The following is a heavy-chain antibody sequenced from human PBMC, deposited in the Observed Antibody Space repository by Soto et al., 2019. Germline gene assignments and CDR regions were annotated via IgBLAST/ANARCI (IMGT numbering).Heavy chain of an antibody. V-gene: IGHV3-30*18. CDR3: AKDLSYYYDSSGYGYFDH. Sequence: PGGSLRLSCAASGFTFSSYGMHWVRQAPGKGLEWVAVISYDGSNKYYADSVKGRFTISRDNSKNTLYLQMNSLRAEDTAVYYCAKDLSYYYDSSGYGYFDHWGQGTLVTVS. J-gene: IGHJ4*02. CDR2: ISYDGSNK. CDR1: GFTFSSYG. D-gene: IGHD3-22*01.